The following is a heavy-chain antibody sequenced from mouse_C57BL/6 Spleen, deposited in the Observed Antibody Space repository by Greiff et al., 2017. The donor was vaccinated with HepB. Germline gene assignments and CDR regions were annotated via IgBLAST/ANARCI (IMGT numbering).Heavy chain of an antibody. D-gene: IGHD2-2*01. J-gene: IGHJ4*01. CDR2: IWRGGST. CDR1: GFSLTSYG. Sequence: QVQLKESGPGLVQPSQSLSITCTVSGFSLTSYGVHWVRQSPGKGLEWLGVIWRGGSTDYNAAFISRMSISKDNSKSQVFFKMNSLQADDTSIYYCATLYYAYDSYAMDYWGQGTSVTVSS. V-gene: IGHV2-2*01. CDR3: ATLYYAYDSYAMDY.